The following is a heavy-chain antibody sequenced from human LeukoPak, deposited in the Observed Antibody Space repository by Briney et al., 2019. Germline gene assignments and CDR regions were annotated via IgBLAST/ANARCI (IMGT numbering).Heavy chain of an antibody. V-gene: IGHV3-23*01. D-gene: IGHD2-21*01. CDR3: AKAPVTTCRGAYCYPFDY. CDR1: GFTFSSYA. J-gene: IGHJ4*02. Sequence: GGTLRLSCAASGFTFSSYAMSWVRQAPGKGLEWVSAISGSGGSTYYADSVKGRFTISRDSSKNTLFLQMNRLRPEDAAVYYCAKAPVTTCRGAYCYPFDYWGQGTLVTVSS. CDR2: ISGSGGST.